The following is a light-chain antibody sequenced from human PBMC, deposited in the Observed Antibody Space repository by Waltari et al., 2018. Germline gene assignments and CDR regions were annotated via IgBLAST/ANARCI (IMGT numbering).Light chain of an antibody. CDR3: QQRHSWPIT. Sequence: EIVLTQSPVTLSLSPGERATLSCRASQGISGYLAWYQQKPGQAPRLLISDASNRATGIPARFCGSGSGTDFTLIISSLEPEDFAVYYCQQRHSWPITFGQGTRLEIK. CDR1: QGISGY. J-gene: IGKJ5*01. CDR2: DAS. V-gene: IGKV3-11*01.